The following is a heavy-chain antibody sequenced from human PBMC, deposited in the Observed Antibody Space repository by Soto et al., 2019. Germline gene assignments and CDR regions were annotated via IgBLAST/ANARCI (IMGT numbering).Heavy chain of an antibody. V-gene: IGHV3-30*18. Sequence: QVQLVESGGGVVQPGRSLRLSCAASGFTFSSYGMHWVRQAPGKGLEWVAVISYDGSNKYYADSVKGRFTISRDNSKNTLYLQMSSLRAEDTAVYYCAKDDLSCGGDCYYYYGMDVWCQGTTVTVSS. D-gene: IGHD2-21*02. CDR2: ISYDGSNK. CDR1: GFTFSSYG. CDR3: AKDDLSCGGDCYYYYGMDV. J-gene: IGHJ6*02.